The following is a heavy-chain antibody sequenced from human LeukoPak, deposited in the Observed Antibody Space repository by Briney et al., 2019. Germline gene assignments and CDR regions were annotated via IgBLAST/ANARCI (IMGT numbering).Heavy chain of an antibody. CDR3: ATGPAGYFDY. CDR2: FDPEEGET. V-gene: IGHV1-24*01. D-gene: IGHD6-19*01. Sequence: APGXXXEGGGGFDPEEGETIYAQKFQGRVTMTEDTSTDTAYMELSSLRSEDTAVYYCATGPAGYFDYWGQGTLVTVSS. J-gene: IGHJ4*02.